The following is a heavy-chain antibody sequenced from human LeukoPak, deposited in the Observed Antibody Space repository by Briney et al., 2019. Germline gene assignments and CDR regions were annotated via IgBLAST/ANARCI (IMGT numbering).Heavy chain of an antibody. D-gene: IGHD6-13*01. J-gene: IGHJ4*02. Sequence: GGSLRLSCAASGFTVSSNYMSWVRQAPGKGLEWVSVIYSGDGTYYADSVKGRFTISRDNSKNTLYLQMNSLRAEDTAVYYCASSRSWYSGFDYWGQGTLVTVSS. CDR3: ASSRSWYSGFDY. CDR2: IYSGDGT. CDR1: GFTVSSNY. V-gene: IGHV3-53*01.